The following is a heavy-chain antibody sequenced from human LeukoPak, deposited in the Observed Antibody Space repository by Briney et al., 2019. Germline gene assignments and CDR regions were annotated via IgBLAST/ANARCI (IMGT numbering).Heavy chain of an antibody. V-gene: IGHV1-69*05. Sequence: SVKVSCKASGYTFTSYDINWVRQAPGQGLEWMGGIIPIFGTANYAQKFQGRVTITTDESTSTAYMELSSLRSEDTAVYYCARRAQHITVTPDAYYYYYYMDVWGKGTTVTVSS. CDR1: GYTFTSYD. D-gene: IGHD4-17*01. J-gene: IGHJ6*03. CDR2: IIPIFGTA. CDR3: ARRAQHITVTPDAYYYYYYMDV.